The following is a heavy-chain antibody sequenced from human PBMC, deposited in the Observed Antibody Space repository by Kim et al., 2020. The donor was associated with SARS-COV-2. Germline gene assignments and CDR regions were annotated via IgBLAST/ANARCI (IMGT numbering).Heavy chain of an antibody. CDR3: VRGGNLGDY. D-gene: IGHD3-16*01. Sequence: GGSLRLSCEASGFTFSDYWMNWVRQAPGKGLEWVANIKKDGSEKYYVDSVKGRFTISRDNTKNPLLLQMDSLRAEDTALYYCVRGGNLGDYWGQGTLVTVSS. CDR2: IKKDGSEK. J-gene: IGHJ4*02. V-gene: IGHV3-7*03. CDR1: GFTFSDYW.